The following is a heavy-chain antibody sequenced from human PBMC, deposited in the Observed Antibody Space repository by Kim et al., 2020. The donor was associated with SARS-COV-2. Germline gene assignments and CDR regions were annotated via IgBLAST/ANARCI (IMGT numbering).Heavy chain of an antibody. D-gene: IGHD6-6*01. J-gene: IGHJ5*02. V-gene: IGHV4-34*01. Sequence: SETLSLTCAVYGGSFSGYYWSWIRQPPGKGLEWIGEINHSGSTNYNPSLKSRVTISVDTSKNQFSLKLSSVTAAATAVYYCARGRGSSSRLNWFDPWGQGTLVTVSS. CDR3: ARGRGSSSRLNWFDP. CDR2: INHSGST. CDR1: GGSFSGYY.